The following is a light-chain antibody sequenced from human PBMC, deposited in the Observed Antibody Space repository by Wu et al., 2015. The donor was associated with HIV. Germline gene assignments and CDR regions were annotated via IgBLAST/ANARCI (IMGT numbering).Light chain of an antibody. V-gene: IGKV3-11*01. CDR3: QQRSVLFT. J-gene: IGKJ4*01. Sequence: SPGERATLSCRASQSVSTFLAWYQQKPGQAPRLLIYDASKRATGIPARFSGSGSETDFTLTISSLEPEDFAVYYCQQRSVLFTFGGGTKVEIK. CDR1: QSVSTF. CDR2: DAS.